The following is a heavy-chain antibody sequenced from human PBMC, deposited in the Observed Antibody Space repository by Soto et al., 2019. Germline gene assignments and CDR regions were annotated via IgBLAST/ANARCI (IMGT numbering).Heavy chain of an antibody. J-gene: IGHJ4*02. CDR1: GFTFSSYA. CDR3: AKDYSSIAAAAYYFDY. Sequence: GGSLRLSCAASGFTFSSYAMSWVRQAPGKGLEWVSAISGSGGSTYYADSVKGRFTISRDNSKNTLYLQMNSLRAEDTAVYYCAKDYSSIAAAAYYFDYWGQGTLVTVSS. CDR2: ISGSGGST. D-gene: IGHD6-13*01. V-gene: IGHV3-23*01.